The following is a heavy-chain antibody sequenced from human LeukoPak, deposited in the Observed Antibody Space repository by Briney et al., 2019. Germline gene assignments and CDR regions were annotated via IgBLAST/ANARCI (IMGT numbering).Heavy chain of an antibody. D-gene: IGHD3-16*02. J-gene: IGHJ5*02. V-gene: IGHV1-2*02. CDR2: INPNSGGT. Sequence: ASVKVSCKASGYTFTGYYMHWVRQAPGQGLEWMGWINPNSGGTNYAQKFQSRVTMTRDTSISTAYMELSRLRSDDTAVYYCARDGYDYVWGSYRDSNNWFDPWGQGTLVTVSS. CDR1: GYTFTGYY. CDR3: ARDGYDYVWGSYRDSNNWFDP.